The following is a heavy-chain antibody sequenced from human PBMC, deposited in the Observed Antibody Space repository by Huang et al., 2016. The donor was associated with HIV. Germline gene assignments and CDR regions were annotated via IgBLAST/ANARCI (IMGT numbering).Heavy chain of an antibody. Sequence: QVQLRESGPGLMQPSETLSLTCTVCCGSVNSGNCDWTWLRQSPGKGLEWIGYVHNSGTTNCTPSLKSRVSISQDKAENLLSLTLSSVTAADTGVYYCARSVDRLRIFGVFDSWGPGTLVSVSS. CDR2: VHNSGTT. D-gene: IGHD3-3*02. CDR3: ARSVDRLRIFGVFDS. J-gene: IGHJ4*02. CDR1: CGSVNSGNCD. V-gene: IGHV4-61*01.